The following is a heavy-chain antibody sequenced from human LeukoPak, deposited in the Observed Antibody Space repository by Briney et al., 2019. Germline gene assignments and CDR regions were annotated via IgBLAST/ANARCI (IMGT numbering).Heavy chain of an antibody. CDR1: GYTFTGYY. CDR2: VNPSGGNT. J-gene: IGHJ4*02. V-gene: IGHV1-46*01. D-gene: IGHD1-26*01. Sequence: GASVKVSCKASGYTFTGYYMHWVRQAPGQGLEWMGIVNPSGGNTNYAQKFQGRVTMTRDMSTTTVYMELSSLRSEDTAVYYCSRERRSGSYYFDYWGQGTLVTVSS. CDR3: SRERRSGSYYFDY.